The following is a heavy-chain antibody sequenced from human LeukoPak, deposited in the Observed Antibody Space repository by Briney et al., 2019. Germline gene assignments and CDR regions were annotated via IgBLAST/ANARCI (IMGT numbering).Heavy chain of an antibody. CDR2: VNSDGSST. CDR1: GFTFSSHW. Sequence: GGSLRLSCAASGFTFSSHWMEWVRQAPGKGLVWVSRVNSDGSSTSYADSVKGRFTITRDNAKNTLYLQMNSLRVEDTAVYYCARQHSSGWYYYLDYWGQGTLVTVSS. D-gene: IGHD6-19*01. V-gene: IGHV3-74*01. J-gene: IGHJ4*02. CDR3: ARQHSSGWYYYLDY.